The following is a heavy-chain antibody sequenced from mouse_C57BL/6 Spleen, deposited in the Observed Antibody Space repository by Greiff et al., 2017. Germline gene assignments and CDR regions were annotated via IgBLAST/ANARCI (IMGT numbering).Heavy chain of an antibody. CDR1: GYSITSGYY. J-gene: IGHJ3*01. CDR3: ARGGYGSSFAY. D-gene: IGHD1-1*01. Sequence: EVKLMESGPGLVKPSQSLSLTCSVTGYSITSGYYWNWIRQFPGNKLEWMGYISYDGSNNYNPSLKNRISITRDTSKNQFFLTLNSVTTEDTATYYCARGGYGSSFAYWGQGTLVTVSA. V-gene: IGHV3-6*01. CDR2: ISYDGSN.